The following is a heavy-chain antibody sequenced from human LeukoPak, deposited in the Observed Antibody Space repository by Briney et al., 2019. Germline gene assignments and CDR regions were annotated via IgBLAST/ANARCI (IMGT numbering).Heavy chain of an antibody. J-gene: IGHJ4*02. CDR1: GCTFSSYA. CDR3: ARASWYSGSYYY. Sequence: SVKVSCKASGCTFSSYAISWVRQAPGQGLEWMGRIIPILGIANYAQKFQGRVTITADKSTSTAYMELRSLRSDDTAVYYCARASWYSGSYYYWGQGTLVTVSS. CDR2: IIPILGIA. V-gene: IGHV1-69*04. D-gene: IGHD1-26*01.